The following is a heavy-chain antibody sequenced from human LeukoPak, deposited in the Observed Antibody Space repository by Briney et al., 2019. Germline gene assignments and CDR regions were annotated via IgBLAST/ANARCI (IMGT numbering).Heavy chain of an antibody. V-gene: IGHV3-72*01. CDR1: GFTFSDYY. D-gene: IGHD3-10*01. CDR2: IKNRGSSYTT. CDR3: GRAPSYYGSGDDY. Sequence: PGGSLRLSCAASGFTFSDYYMDWVRQAPGKGLEWVDRIKNRGSSYTTEYAASVKGRFTISRDDLKTSLYLQMNSLKTEDTAVYYCGRAPSYYGSGDDYWGQGTLVTVSS. J-gene: IGHJ4*02.